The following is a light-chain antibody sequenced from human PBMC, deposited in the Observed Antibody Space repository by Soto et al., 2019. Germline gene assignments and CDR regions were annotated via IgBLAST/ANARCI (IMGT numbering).Light chain of an antibody. J-gene: IGKJ5*01. Sequence: DVVMIHSQDSLAVSLGERAAIKCKWIQRVVYSSNNKNSLAWYQQKAGQPPQLLIYWASTRESGVPDRFNGSGSGTEFTLTISSLQAEDVAVYYCQQYYSVPITFGQGTRLEIK. CDR2: WAS. CDR3: QQYYSVPIT. CDR1: QRVVYSSNNKNS. V-gene: IGKV4-1*01.